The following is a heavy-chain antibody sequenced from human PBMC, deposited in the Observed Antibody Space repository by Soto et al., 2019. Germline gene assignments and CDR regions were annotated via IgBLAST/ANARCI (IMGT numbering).Heavy chain of an antibody. Sequence: QVQLQESGPGLVKPSQTLSLTCTVSGGSISSGDYYWSWIRQPPGKSLEWIGYIYYSGSTYYNPSLKSRLTISVDTSKKQFSMKLSSEIASDTAVYYCARQYYSYGVYYFDYWGQGTLVTVSS. V-gene: IGHV4-30-4*01. D-gene: IGHD5-18*01. J-gene: IGHJ4*02. CDR2: IYYSGST. CDR3: ARQYYSYGVYYFDY. CDR1: GGSISSGDYY.